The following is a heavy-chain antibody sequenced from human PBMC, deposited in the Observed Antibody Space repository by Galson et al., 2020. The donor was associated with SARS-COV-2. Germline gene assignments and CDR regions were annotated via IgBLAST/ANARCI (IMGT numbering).Heavy chain of an antibody. CDR2: IFYSGST. CDR1: GGSINSADYY. V-gene: IGHV4-30-4*01. D-gene: IGHD5-12*01. CDR3: ARAHGPTNKWLRQMHYYYLDV. Sequence: SETLSLTCTVSGGSINSADYYWSWIRQSPGKGLQWIGYIFYSGSTYYNPSVTSGLSMSIDTTKNQFSLKLTAVTAADTAVYYCARAHGPTNKWLRQMHYYYLDVWGKGTTVTVSS. J-gene: IGHJ6*03.